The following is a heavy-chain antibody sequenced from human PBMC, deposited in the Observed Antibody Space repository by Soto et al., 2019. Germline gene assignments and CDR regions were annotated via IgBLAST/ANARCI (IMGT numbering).Heavy chain of an antibody. D-gene: IGHD6-13*01. V-gene: IGHV1-69*01. Sequence: QVQLVQSGAEVQKPGSSVKVSCKASGGTFSSYAISWVRQAPGKGLEWMGGIIPIFGTANYAQKFQGRVTITADESTSTAYMELSSLRSEDTAVYYCALRIAAAGNYYYYYGMDVWGQGTTVTVSS. CDR3: ALRIAAAGNYYYYYGMDV. CDR1: GGTFSSYA. J-gene: IGHJ6*02. CDR2: IIPIFGTA.